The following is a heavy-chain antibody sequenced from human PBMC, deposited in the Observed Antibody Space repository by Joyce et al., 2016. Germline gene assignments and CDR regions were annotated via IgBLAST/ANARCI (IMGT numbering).Heavy chain of an antibody. J-gene: IGHJ5*02. CDR2: IDPATGDT. V-gene: IGHV1-3*01. Sequence: QVQLEQSETEGKKPGASVKLSCRASGYTFSNSAIHWVRQAPGHTFEWMGWIDPATGDTKYSQNFPGRLTITADTIAKTVYMELSGLTSTDTAIYYCAREFVHWGRETLVTVSS. CDR1: GYTFSNSA. CDR3: AREFVH.